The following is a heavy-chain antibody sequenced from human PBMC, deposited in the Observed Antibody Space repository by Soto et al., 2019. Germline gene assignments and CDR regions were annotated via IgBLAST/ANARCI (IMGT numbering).Heavy chain of an antibody. V-gene: IGHV1-8*02. Sequence: ASVKVSCKASGYTFTSYGISWGRQAPGQRLEGMGWMNPNTGNSAYAQKFQGRVTVTSDTSINTVHMELSSLRSEDTAVYYCARRAETNGWNGFGADKYYFDFWGQGTLVTVSS. D-gene: IGHD1-1*01. CDR2: MNPNTGNS. CDR1: GYTFTSYG. CDR3: ARRAETNGWNGFGADKYYFDF. J-gene: IGHJ4*02.